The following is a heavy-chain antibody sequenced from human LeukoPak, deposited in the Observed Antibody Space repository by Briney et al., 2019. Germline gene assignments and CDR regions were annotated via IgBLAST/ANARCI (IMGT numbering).Heavy chain of an antibody. J-gene: IGHJ4*02. CDR2: ISAYNGNT. CDR3: ARASGITIFGVNDY. Sequence: ASVKVSCKASGYTFTSYGISWVRQAPGQGLEWMGWISAYNGNTNYAQKLQGRVTMTTDTSTSTAYMELRSLRSDDTAVYYCARASGITIFGVNDYWGQGTLVTVSS. D-gene: IGHD3-3*01. CDR1: GYTFTSYG. V-gene: IGHV1-18*01.